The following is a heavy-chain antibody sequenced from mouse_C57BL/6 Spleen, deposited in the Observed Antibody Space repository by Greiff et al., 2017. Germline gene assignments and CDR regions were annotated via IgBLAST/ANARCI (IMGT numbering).Heavy chain of an antibody. Sequence: EVKLQESGGGLVKPGGSLKLSCAASGFTFSDYGMHWVRQAPEKGLEWVAYISSGSSTIYYADTVKGRFTISRDNAKNTLFLQMTSLRSEDTAMYYCARRTYGYDPGYAMDYWGQGTSVTVSS. D-gene: IGHD2-2*01. CDR3: ARRTYGYDPGYAMDY. J-gene: IGHJ4*01. CDR1: GFTFSDYG. V-gene: IGHV5-17*01. CDR2: ISSGSSTI.